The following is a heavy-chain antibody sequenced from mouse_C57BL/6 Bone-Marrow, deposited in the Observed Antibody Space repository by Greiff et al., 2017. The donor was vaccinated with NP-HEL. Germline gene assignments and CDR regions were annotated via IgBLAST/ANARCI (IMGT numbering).Heavy chain of an antibody. Sequence: QVQLKQSGAELARPGASVKLSCKASGYTFTSYGISWVKQRTGQGLEWIGEIYPRSGNTYYNEKFKGKATLTADTSSSTAYMELRSLTSDDSAVYFCASPSYDDYDWYFDVWGTGTTVTVSS. D-gene: IGHD2-4*01. V-gene: IGHV1-81*01. CDR2: IYPRSGNT. J-gene: IGHJ1*03. CDR1: GYTFTSYG. CDR3: ASPSYDDYDWYFDV.